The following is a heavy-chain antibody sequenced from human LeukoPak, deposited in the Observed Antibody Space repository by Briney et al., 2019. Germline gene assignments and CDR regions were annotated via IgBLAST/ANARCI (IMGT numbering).Heavy chain of an antibody. CDR2: IYYSGSS. CDR1: GGSFSGYY. D-gene: IGHD2-15*01. Sequence: PSETLSLTCAVYGGSFSGYYWSWIRQPPGKGLEWIGYIYYSGSSNYNPSLKSRVTISVDSSKNQFSLRLSSVTAADTAVYYCARDRSGLDAFDIWGQGTMVTVSS. V-gene: IGHV4-34*09. CDR3: ARDRSGLDAFDI. J-gene: IGHJ3*02.